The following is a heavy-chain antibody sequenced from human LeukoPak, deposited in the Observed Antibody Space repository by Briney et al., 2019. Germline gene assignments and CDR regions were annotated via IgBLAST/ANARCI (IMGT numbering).Heavy chain of an antibody. CDR1: GFTFSSYW. Sequence: PGGSLRLSCAVSGFTFSSYWMHWVRQAPGKGLVWVSRINTDGSSTSYADSVKGRFTISRDNAKNTLYLQMNSLRAEDTAVYYCARGKIIVVVPAAISLDAFDIWGQGTMVTVSS. CDR3: ARGKIIVVVPAAISLDAFDI. D-gene: IGHD2-2*02. CDR2: INTDGSST. V-gene: IGHV3-74*01. J-gene: IGHJ3*02.